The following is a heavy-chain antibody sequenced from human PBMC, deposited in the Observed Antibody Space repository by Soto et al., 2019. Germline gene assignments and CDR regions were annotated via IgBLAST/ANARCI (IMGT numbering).Heavy chain of an antibody. CDR3: AREPKVNGRDYYYGMDV. J-gene: IGHJ6*02. D-gene: IGHD2-15*01. V-gene: IGHV1-2*04. CDR1: GYTFTGYY. Sequence: ASVKVSCKASGYTFTGYYMHWVRQAPGQGLEWMGWINPNSGGTNYAQKFQGWVTMTRDTSISTAYMELSRLRSDDTAVYYCAREPKVNGRDYYYGMDVWGQGNTVTVSS. CDR2: INPNSGGT.